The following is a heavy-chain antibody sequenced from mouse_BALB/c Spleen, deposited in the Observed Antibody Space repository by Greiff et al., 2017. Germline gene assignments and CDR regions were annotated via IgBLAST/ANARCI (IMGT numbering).Heavy chain of an antibody. J-gene: IGHJ2*01. Sequence: EVKLVESGGGLVQPGGSRKLSCAASGFTFSDYGMAWVRQAPGKGPEWVAFISNLAYSIYYADTVTGRFAISRENAKNTLYLEMSSLRSEDTAMYYCARDLGNYYFDYWGQGTTLTVSS. CDR3: ARDLGNYYFDY. V-gene: IGHV5-15*02. CDR1: GFTFSDYG. CDR2: ISNLAYSI. D-gene: IGHD2-1*01.